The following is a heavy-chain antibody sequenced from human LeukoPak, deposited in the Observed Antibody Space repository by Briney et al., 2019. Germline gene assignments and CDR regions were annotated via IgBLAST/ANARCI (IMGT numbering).Heavy chain of an antibody. V-gene: IGHV3-30-3*01. CDR3: ARDPQWLVRFHY. CDR2: ISYDGSNK. J-gene: IGHJ4*02. D-gene: IGHD6-19*01. CDR1: GFTFSSYA. Sequence: GGSLRVSCAASGFTFSSYAMHCVRQAPGKGLEWVAVISYDGSNKYYADSVKGRFTISRDNSKNTLYLQMNSLRAEDTAVYYCARDPQWLVRFHYWGQGTLVTVSS.